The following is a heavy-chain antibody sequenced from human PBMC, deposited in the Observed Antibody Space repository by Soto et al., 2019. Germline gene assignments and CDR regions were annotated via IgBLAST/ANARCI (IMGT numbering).Heavy chain of an antibody. CDR1: GGSISSGDYY. Sequence: SETLSLTCTVSGGSISSGDYYWSRIRQPPGKGLEWIGYIYYSGSTYYNPSLKSRVTISVDTSKNQFSLKLSSVTAADTAVYYCARDLGGGIYYDGPWFDPWGQGTLVTVSS. D-gene: IGHD3-22*01. J-gene: IGHJ5*02. CDR3: ARDLGGGIYYDGPWFDP. V-gene: IGHV4-30-4*01. CDR2: IYYSGST.